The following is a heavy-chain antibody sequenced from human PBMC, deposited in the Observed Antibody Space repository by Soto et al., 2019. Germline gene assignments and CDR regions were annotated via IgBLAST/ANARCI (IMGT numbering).Heavy chain of an antibody. CDR2: INTNGGGT. D-gene: IGHD3-9*01. CDR3: VKDYDILTGYSYPRFDY. J-gene: IGHJ4*02. CDR1: GFTFSSYA. V-gene: IGHV3-64D*06. Sequence: PGGSLRLYSSASGFTFSSYAMHWVSQAPGKGLEYVSTINTNGGGTYYADSVKGRFTISRDNSKNTLYLQMSSLRAEDTAVYYCVKDYDILTGYSYPRFDYWGQGTLVTVS.